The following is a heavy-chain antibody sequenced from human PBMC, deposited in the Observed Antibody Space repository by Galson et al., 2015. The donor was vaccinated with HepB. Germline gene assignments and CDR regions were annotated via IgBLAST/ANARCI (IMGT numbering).Heavy chain of an antibody. CDR3: ASWDYGSDDSFGV. Sequence: QSGAEVKKPGESLKISCRASGYGSSTYWIGWVRQMTGKGLEWMGIIFPGDSDTRYSPSFQGQVTISADNSITTAYLQWTNLKASDTAMFYCASWDYGSDDSFGVWGQGTMGTVSS. CDR1: GYGSSTYW. D-gene: IGHD3-16*01. V-gene: IGHV5-51*01. J-gene: IGHJ3*01. CDR2: IFPGDSDT.